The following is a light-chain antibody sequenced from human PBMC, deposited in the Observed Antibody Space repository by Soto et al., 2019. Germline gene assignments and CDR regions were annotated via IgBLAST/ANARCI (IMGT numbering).Light chain of an antibody. J-gene: IGKJ2*01. V-gene: IGKV2-30*01. CDR3: MQGTHWPYT. CDR2: EVS. CDR1: QGLIYRDGHIY. Sequence: DVVMTQSPLSLPVTLGQPASISCRSSQGLIYRDGHIYLTWFQQRPGQSPRRLIYEVSDRDSGVPDRFSGSGSDTDFTLKISRVEAEDVGLYYCMQGTHWPYTFGQGTKLDIK.